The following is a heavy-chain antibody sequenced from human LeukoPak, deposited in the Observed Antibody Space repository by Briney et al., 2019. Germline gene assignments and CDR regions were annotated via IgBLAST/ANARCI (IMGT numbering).Heavy chain of an antibody. CDR3: ARPYDISASYYYY. J-gene: IGHJ4*02. Sequence: ASVKVSCKASGYTFTTYYIHWVRQAPGQGVEWMGIINPSARTTTYAHKFQGRVTMTMDTSTNTVYMELTSLRSEDTAVYYCARPYDISASYYYYWGQRTLVTVSS. V-gene: IGHV1-46*01. CDR2: INPSARTT. CDR1: GYTFTTYY. D-gene: IGHD3-22*01.